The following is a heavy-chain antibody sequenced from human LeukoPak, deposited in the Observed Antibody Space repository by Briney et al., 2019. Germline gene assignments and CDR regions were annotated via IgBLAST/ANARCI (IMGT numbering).Heavy chain of an antibody. CDR2: INSDGSST. Sequence: PGWSLRLSCAASGFTFSSYWMHWVRQAPGKGLVWVSRINSDGSSTSYADSVKGRFTTSRDNAKNTLYLQMNSLRAEDTAVYYCARDFPPLRFLEWLSNNWFDPWGQGTLVTVSS. D-gene: IGHD3-3*01. CDR3: ARDFPPLRFLEWLSNNWFDP. CDR1: GFTFSSYW. J-gene: IGHJ5*02. V-gene: IGHV3-74*01.